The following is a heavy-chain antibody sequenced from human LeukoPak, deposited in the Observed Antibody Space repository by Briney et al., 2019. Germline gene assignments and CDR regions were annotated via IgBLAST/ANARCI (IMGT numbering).Heavy chain of an antibody. D-gene: IGHD5-24*01. V-gene: IGHV1-2*02. CDR1: GYNFTDYY. J-gene: IGHJ4*02. CDR3: ARAEVQMATIENY. Sequence: GASVKVSCKASGYNFTDYYIHWVRQAPGQGLEWMGWINPNSGGTDYGQKFQGRVTMTRDTSISTAYMELRSLRSDDTAVYYCARAEVQMATIENYWGQGTLVTVSS. CDR2: INPNSGGT.